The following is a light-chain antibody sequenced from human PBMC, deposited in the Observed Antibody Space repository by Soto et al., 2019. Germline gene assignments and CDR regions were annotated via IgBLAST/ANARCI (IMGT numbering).Light chain of an antibody. CDR2: LAS. Sequence: IQLTQSPSSLSASVGDRVTITCRASQDIASYLAWYQQKPGKAPKLLIYLASTLQGGVPSRFSGSGPGTDFTLTISSLQPEDVATYYCQSLNSFPLTFGGGTKVDIK. J-gene: IGKJ4*01. CDR3: QSLNSFPLT. V-gene: IGKV1-9*01. CDR1: QDIASY.